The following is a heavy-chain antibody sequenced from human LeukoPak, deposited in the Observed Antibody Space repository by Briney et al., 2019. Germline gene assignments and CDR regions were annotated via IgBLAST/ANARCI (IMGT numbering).Heavy chain of an antibody. CDR3: ATPLDYYDSSGYHQGGD. D-gene: IGHD3-22*01. V-gene: IGHV3-7*03. Sequence: GGSLRLSCAASGFTFSSYWMSWVRQAPGKGLEWVANIKQDGSKKNYVDSVKGRFTISRDNAKNSLYLQMNSLRAEDTAVYYCATPLDYYDSSGYHQGGDWGQGTLVTVSS. CDR2: IKQDGSKK. J-gene: IGHJ4*02. CDR1: GFTFSSYW.